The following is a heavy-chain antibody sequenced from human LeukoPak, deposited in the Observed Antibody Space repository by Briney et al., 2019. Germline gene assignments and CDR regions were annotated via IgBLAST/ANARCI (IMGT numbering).Heavy chain of an antibody. J-gene: IGHJ4*02. CDR1: GYIFTGYY. D-gene: IGHD3-22*01. V-gene: IGHV1-2*02. CDR2: INPNSGGT. Sequence: ASVKVSCKASGYIFTGYYMHWVRQAPGQGLEWMGWINPNSGGTNYAQKFQGRVTMTRDTSISTAYMELSRLRSDDTAVYYCARSRSYYDSSGYYEDYWGQGTLVTVSS. CDR3: ARSRSYYDSSGYYEDY.